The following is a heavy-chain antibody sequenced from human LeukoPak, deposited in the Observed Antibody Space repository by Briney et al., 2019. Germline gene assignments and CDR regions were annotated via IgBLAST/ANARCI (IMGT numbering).Heavy chain of an antibody. Sequence: SETLSLTCTVSGGSLSSSSYYWGWIRQPPGKGREWIGCIYYSGTSYYNPSFKCLVTISVDTSKNHFSQTLSSVTAADTAVYYGARLVSYYDFWSGYFNAFDPWGQGTLVTVSS. CDR1: GGSLSSSSYY. D-gene: IGHD3-3*01. CDR3: ARLVSYYDFWSGYFNAFDP. J-gene: IGHJ5*02. CDR2: IYYSGTS. V-gene: IGHV4-39*02.